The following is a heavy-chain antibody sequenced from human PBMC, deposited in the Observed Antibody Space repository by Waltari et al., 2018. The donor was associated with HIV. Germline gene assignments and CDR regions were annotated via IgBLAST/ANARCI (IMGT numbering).Heavy chain of an antibody. CDR3: APRDYGDYQFDY. CDR1: GGSIISNVYY. V-gene: IGHV4-39*01. J-gene: IGHJ4*02. Sequence: QLQLQESGPGLVKPSETLSLTCTVSGGSIISNVYYWGWIRQPPGKGLEWIGSVYYSGSTSYNPSLKSRVTMSVDTSKNQFYLRLRSVTAADTAVYYCAPRDYGDYQFDYWGRGTLVTVSS. D-gene: IGHD4-17*01. CDR2: VYYSGST.